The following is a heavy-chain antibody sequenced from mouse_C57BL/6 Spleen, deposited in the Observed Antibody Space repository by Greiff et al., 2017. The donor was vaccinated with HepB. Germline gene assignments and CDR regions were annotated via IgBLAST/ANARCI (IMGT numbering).Heavy chain of an antibody. D-gene: IGHD3-1*01. CDR2: IDPETGGT. CDR1: GYTFTDYE. V-gene: IGHV1-15*01. CDR3: TRSPPFFFGFDY. J-gene: IGHJ2*01. Sequence: VQLQQSGAELVRPGASVTLSCKASGYTFTDYEMHWVKQTPVHGLEWIGAIDPETGGTAYNQKFKGKARLTADKSSSTAYMELRSLTSEESAVYYCTRSPPFFFGFDYWGQGTTLTVSS.